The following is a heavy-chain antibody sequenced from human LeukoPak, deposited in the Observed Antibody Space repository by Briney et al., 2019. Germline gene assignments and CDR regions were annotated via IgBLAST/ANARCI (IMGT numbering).Heavy chain of an antibody. D-gene: IGHD6-19*01. J-gene: IGHJ5*02. Sequence: PGGSLRLSCAASGFTVSSNYMSWVRQAPGKGLEWVSVIYSGGSTYYADSVKGRSTISRDNSKNTLYLQMNSLRAEDTAVYYCARAWDSSGWYWFDPWGQGTLVTVSS. V-gene: IGHV3-53*01. CDR3: ARAWDSSGWYWFDP. CDR1: GFTVSSNY. CDR2: IYSGGST.